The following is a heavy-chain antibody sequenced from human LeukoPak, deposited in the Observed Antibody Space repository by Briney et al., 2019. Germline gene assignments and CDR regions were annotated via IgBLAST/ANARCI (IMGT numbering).Heavy chain of an antibody. J-gene: IGHJ5*02. CDR3: ARVYVTVVRGSWFDP. V-gene: IGHV4-34*01. Sequence: SETLSLTCAVNGGSLSGYSWSWIRQPPGKGLEWIGEINHSGSTNYNASLTSRVTISADTSQNQFSLKLRSVTAADTAAYYCARVYVTVVRGSWFDPWGQGTLVTVSS. CDR1: GGSLSGYS. CDR2: INHSGST. D-gene: IGHD3-10*01.